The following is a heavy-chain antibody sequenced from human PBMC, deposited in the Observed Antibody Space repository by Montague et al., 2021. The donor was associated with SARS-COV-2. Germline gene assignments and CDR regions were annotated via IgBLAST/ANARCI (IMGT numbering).Heavy chain of an antibody. V-gene: IGHV4-59*12. CDR1: GGSITGYF. D-gene: IGHD6-13*01. CDR3: ARVPFSSSWYYLDY. Sequence: SETLSLTCTISGGSITGYFWTWIRQPPGKGLEWLGHMHYSGSTKYNPSLESRVTMSKDTSESQFSLHLRSVTAADTGVYYCARVPFSSSWYYLDYWGRGTLVTVSS. CDR2: MHYSGST. J-gene: IGHJ4*02.